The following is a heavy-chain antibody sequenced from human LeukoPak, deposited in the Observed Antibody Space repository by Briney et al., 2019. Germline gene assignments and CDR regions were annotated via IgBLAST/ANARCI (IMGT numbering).Heavy chain of an antibody. J-gene: IGHJ6*03. D-gene: IGHD3-3*01. CDR2: IRYDGSNK. CDR3: AKDKKTPFGVVIDYMDV. Sequence: PGGSLRLSCAASGFTFSSYGMHWVRQAPGKGLEWVAFIRYDGSNKYYADSVKGRFTISRDNSKNTLYLQMNSLRAEDTAVYYCAKDKKTPFGVVIDYMDVWGKGTTVTVSS. CDR1: GFTFSSYG. V-gene: IGHV3-30*02.